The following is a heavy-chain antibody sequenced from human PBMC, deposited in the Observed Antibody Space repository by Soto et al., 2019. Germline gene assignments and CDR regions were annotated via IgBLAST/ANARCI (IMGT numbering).Heavy chain of an antibody. CDR1: GFAFSSYC. CDR3: AKDHHPHGPFDY. V-gene: IGHV3-30*18. CDR2: ISYDGSNK. J-gene: IGHJ4*02. Sequence: PWGSVRLSCAASGFAFSSYCMHWVRQAPGKGLEWVAVISYDGSNKSYADSVKGRFTISRDNSKNTLYLQMNSLRAADTAVYYCAKDHHPHGPFDYWGQGTLVTVSS.